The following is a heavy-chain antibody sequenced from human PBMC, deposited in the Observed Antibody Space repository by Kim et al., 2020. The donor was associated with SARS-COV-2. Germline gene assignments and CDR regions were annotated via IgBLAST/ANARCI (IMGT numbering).Heavy chain of an antibody. Sequence: YAQKFQGGVTITADESTSTAYMELSSLRSEDTAVYYCASGYGSGSYYPDYWGQGTLVTVSS. J-gene: IGHJ4*02. CDR3: ASGYGSGSYYPDY. V-gene: IGHV1-69*01. D-gene: IGHD3-10*01.